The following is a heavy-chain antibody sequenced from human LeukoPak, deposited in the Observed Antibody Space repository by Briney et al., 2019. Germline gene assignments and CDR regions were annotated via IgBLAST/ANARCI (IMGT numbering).Heavy chain of an antibody. D-gene: IGHD1-26*01. CDR1: GFTFSSYA. Sequence: GGSMRLSCAASGFTFSSYAMHWVRKAPGKGLEWVAVISYDGSNKYYADSVKGRFTISRDNSKNTLYLQMNSLRAEDTAVYYCARDFSVGATYWGQGTLVTVSS. V-gene: IGHV3-30-3*01. CDR2: ISYDGSNK. CDR3: ARDFSVGATY. J-gene: IGHJ4*02.